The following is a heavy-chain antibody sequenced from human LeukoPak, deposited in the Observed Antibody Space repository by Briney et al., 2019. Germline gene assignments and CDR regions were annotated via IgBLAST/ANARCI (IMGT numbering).Heavy chain of an antibody. J-gene: IGHJ4*02. CDR2: INHSGNT. CDR3: ARERGSGWYDMAFDY. V-gene: IGHV4-34*01. CDR1: GGSFSGYY. D-gene: IGHD6-19*01. Sequence: SETLSLTRAVYGGSFSGYYWSWIRQPPGKGLEWIGEINHSGNTNYNPSLKSRVTMSVDTSKNQFSLRLTSVTAADTAVYYCARERGSGWYDMAFDYWGQGTLVTVSS.